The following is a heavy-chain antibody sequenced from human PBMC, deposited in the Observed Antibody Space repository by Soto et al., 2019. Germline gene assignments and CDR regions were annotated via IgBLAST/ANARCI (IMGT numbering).Heavy chain of an antibody. CDR3: ARIAMPARPRWYNWFDP. CDR2: INPNSGET. J-gene: IGHJ5*02. Sequence: ASVKVSCKTSGYTFNDYEINWVRHATGQGLEWIGWINPNSGETGYAQRFQGRVTMTTSSSLSTAYLELSSLTSDDTAVYYCARIAMPARPRWYNWFDPWGQGTLVTVSS. V-gene: IGHV1-8*02. D-gene: IGHD2-2*01. CDR1: GYTFNDYE.